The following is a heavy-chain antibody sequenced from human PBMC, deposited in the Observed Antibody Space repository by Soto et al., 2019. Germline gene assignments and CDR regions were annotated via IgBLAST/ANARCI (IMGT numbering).Heavy chain of an antibody. CDR1: GFTFSNAW. V-gene: IGHV3-15*01. D-gene: IGHD2-8*01. CDR2: LKSRSDGGTA. CDR3: ITARLRQAGRSPRTKDY. Sequence: GGSLRLSCAASGFTFSNAWMNWVRQAPGQGLEWVGSLKSRSDGGTADYAAHVKGRFTISRDDSKNTIYLQMNSLKTEDTDVYYCITARLRQAGRSPRTKDYWGQGTVVTVSS. J-gene: IGHJ4*02.